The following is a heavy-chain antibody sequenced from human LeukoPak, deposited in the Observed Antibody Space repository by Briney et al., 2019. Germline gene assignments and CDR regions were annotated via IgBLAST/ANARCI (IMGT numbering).Heavy chain of an antibody. CDR1: GFTFADYA. V-gene: IGHV3-9*01. CDR2: ITWNSGSI. J-gene: IGHJ4*02. CDR3: ARDQYDTWSRRGNFDS. Sequence: GGSLRLSCAASGFTFADYAMHWVRQVPGKGLEWVSGITWNSGSIGYADSVKGRFTISRDNAKNSLYLQMNSLRAEDTAVFYCARDQYDTWSRRGNFDSWGQGTLVIVSS. D-gene: IGHD3-3*01.